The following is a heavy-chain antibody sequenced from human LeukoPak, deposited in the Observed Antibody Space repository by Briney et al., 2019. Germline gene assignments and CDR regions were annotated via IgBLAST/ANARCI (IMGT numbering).Heavy chain of an antibody. V-gene: IGHV4-59*08. J-gene: IGHJ4*02. D-gene: IGHD3-10*01. CDR3: ARHRDYYGSGQYFDY. CDR2: ISYSGST. CDR1: GGSISTYY. Sequence: SETLSLTCTVSGGSISTYYWSWMRKPPGKGLEWIGYISYSGSTNYNPSLKSRVSISVDTSKNQFSLKLSSVTAADTAVYYCARHRDYYGSGQYFDYWGQGTLVTVSS.